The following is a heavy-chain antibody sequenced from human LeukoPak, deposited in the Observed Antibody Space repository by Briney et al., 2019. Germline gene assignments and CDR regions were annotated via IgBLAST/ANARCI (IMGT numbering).Heavy chain of an antibody. J-gene: IGHJ3*02. CDR1: GGSISSSNW. D-gene: IGHD3-22*01. V-gene: IGHV4-4*02. Sequence: PSETLSLTCAVSGGSISSSNWWSWVRQPPGKGLEWIGEIYHSGSTNYNPSLKSRVTISVDKSKNQFSLKPSSVTAADTAVYYCARDFYDSSGYGANDAFDIWGQGTMVTVSS. CDR3: ARDFYDSSGYGANDAFDI. CDR2: IYHSGST.